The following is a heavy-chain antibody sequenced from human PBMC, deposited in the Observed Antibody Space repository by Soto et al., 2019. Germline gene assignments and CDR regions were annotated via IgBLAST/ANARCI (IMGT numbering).Heavy chain of an antibody. CDR1: GFTFSSYA. D-gene: IGHD3-9*01. CDR2: ISGSGGST. CDR3: AKVGRYFDWLLPDY. V-gene: IGHV3-23*01. Sequence: GGSLRLSCAASGFTFSSYAMSWVRQAPGKGLEWVSAISGSGGSTYCADSVKGRFTIARANSKNTLYLQMNSLRAADTAVYYCAKVGRYFDWLLPDYWGQGTLVTVSS. J-gene: IGHJ4*02.